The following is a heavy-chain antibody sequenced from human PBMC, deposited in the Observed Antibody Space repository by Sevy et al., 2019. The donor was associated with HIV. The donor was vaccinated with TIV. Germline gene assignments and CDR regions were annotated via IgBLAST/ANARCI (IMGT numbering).Heavy chain of an antibody. CDR2: IRSKSYGGTI. V-gene: IGHV3-49*04. CDR1: GFTFGDYT. CDR3: TRVEGATDWGMDV. D-gene: IGHD1-26*01. Sequence: GGSLRLSCTASGFTFGDYTVSWVRLAPGKGLEWVGFIRSKSYGGTIEYAASVKGRFTISKDTSKSIAYLQMNSLKTEDTALYFCTRVEGATDWGMDVWGQGTTVTVSS. J-gene: IGHJ6*02.